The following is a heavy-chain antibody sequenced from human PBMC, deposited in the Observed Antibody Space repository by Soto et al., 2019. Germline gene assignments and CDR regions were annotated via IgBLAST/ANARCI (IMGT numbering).Heavy chain of an antibody. Sequence: QVQLVQSGAEVEKPAASVKVSCKASGYTFTGYYLHWVRQAPGQGLEWMGCINPNSGGTNYAQKFQGRVTVTRDTSISTAYVELSRLSSDDTAVYYCAREYWNNVPHYRFDYWGQGTLVNVSS. V-gene: IGHV1-2*02. CDR2: INPNSGGT. CDR3: AREYWNNVPHYRFDY. CDR1: GYTFTGYY. J-gene: IGHJ4*02. D-gene: IGHD1-1*01.